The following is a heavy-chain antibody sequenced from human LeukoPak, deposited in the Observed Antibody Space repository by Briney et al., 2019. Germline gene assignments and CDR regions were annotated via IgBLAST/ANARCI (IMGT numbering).Heavy chain of an antibody. CDR3: AREGVTPPNWFDP. CDR1: GGSVSSGSYY. CDR2: SYYSGST. J-gene: IGHJ5*02. D-gene: IGHD3-10*01. Sequence: SETLSLTCTVSGGSVSSGSYYWSWIRQPPGKGLEWIGYSYYSGSTNYNPSLKSRVTISVDTSKNQFSLKLSYVTAADTAVYYCAREGVTPPNWFDPWGQGTLVTVSS. V-gene: IGHV4-61*01.